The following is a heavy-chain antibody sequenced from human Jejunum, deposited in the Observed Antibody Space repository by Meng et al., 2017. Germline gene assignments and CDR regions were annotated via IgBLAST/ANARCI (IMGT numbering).Heavy chain of an antibody. CDR1: GFPFAAYY. CDR3: ARISYIDASAFSDD. CDR2: ISNDARKT. J-gene: IGHJ4*02. V-gene: IGHV3-74*01. D-gene: IGHD2-8*01. Sequence: GGSLRLSCTASGFPFAAYYMHWVRQAPGKGLEWVSRISNDARKTNYADSVKGRFTISRDNARNTLLLQMNSLRDEDTAVYYCARISYIDASAFSDDWGRGTLVTVSS.